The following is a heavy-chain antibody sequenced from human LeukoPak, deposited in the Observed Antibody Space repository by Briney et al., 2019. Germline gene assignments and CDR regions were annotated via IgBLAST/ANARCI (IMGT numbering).Heavy chain of an antibody. CDR1: GGSISSYY. CDR2: IYYSGST. CDR3: AGTYYYDSSGSPFQH. D-gene: IGHD3-22*01. Sequence: SETLSLTCTVSGGSISSYYWSWIRQPPGKGLEWIGYIYYSGSTNYNPSLKSRVTISVDTSKNQFSLKLSSVTAADTAVYYCAGTYYYDSSGSPFQHWGQGTLVTVSS. V-gene: IGHV4-59*01. J-gene: IGHJ1*01.